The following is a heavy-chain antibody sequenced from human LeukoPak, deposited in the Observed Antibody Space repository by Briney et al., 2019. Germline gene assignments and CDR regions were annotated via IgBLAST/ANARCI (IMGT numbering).Heavy chain of an antibody. Sequence: GASVKVSCKASGYTFTSYAMNWVRQAPGQGLEWMGWINTNTGNPTYAQGFTGRFVFSLDTSVSTAYLQISSLKAEDTAVYYCARDTYSSSSGSGHYYYMDVWGKGTTVTVSS. J-gene: IGHJ6*03. CDR3: ARDTYSSSSGSGHYYYMDV. CDR2: INTNTGNP. D-gene: IGHD6-6*01. CDR1: GYTFTSYA. V-gene: IGHV7-4-1*02.